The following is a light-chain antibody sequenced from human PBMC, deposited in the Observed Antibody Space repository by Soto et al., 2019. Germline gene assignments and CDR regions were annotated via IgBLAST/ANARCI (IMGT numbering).Light chain of an antibody. CDR3: GSWDRSLRGWV. CDR2: ATS. CDR1: SSDVGTYNL. Sequence: QSALTQPAAVSGSPGQSITISCTGTSSDVGTYNLVSWYQQYPGKAPKLMIYATSKRPSGVSNRFSGSKSGDTASLTISGLQAEDEADYYCGSWDRSLRGWVFGGGTQLTVL. V-gene: IGLV2-14*02. J-gene: IGLJ3*02.